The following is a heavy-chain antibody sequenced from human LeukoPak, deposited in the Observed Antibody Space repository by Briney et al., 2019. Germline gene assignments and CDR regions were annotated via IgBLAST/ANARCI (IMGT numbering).Heavy chain of an antibody. J-gene: IGHJ4*02. CDR2: IRYDETIE. V-gene: IGHV3-30*02. CDR1: GFTFSNYG. D-gene: IGHD4-11*01. CDR3: ARDHSNYVPDY. Sequence: GGSLRLSCAASGFTFSNYGMHWVRQAPGRGLEWVAFIRYDETIENYADSVKGRFTISRDNSKNTLYLQMNSLRAEDTAVYYCARDHSNYVPDYWGQGTLVTVSS.